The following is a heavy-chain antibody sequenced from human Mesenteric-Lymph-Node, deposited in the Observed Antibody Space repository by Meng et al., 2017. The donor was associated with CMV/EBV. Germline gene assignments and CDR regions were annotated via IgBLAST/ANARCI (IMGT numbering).Heavy chain of an antibody. D-gene: IGHD4-17*01. Sequence: GGSLRLSCAASGFTFSDYYMNWIRQAPGKGLEWVAGISHDGYNEDYADSVKGRFTISRDNSKNTLYLQMNSLRAEDTAAYYCARHLDYVGYYGMDVWGQGTSVTVSS. CDR1: GFTFSDYY. CDR2: ISHDGYNE. CDR3: ARHLDYVGYYGMDV. J-gene: IGHJ6*02. V-gene: IGHV3-30-3*01.